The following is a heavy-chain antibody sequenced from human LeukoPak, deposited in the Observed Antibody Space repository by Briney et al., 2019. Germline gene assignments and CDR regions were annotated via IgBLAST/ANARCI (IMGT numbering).Heavy chain of an antibody. CDR1: GGSISSGDYY. CDR2: IYYSGST. Sequence: SETLSLTCTVSGGSISSGDYYWSWIRQPPGKGLEWIGYIYYSGSTYYNPSLKSRVTISVDTSKNQFSLKLSSVTAADTAVYYCARVVCSSTSCACYYFDYWGQGTLVTVSS. CDR3: ARVVCSSTSCACYYFDY. J-gene: IGHJ4*02. D-gene: IGHD2-2*01. V-gene: IGHV4-30-4*01.